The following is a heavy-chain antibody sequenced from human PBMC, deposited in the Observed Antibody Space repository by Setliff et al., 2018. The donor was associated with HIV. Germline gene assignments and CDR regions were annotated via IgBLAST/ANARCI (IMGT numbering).Heavy chain of an antibody. CDR2: VSGSGTAT. D-gene: IGHD3-22*01. CDR1: GLTFSSFA. Sequence: GGSLRLSCGASGLTFSSFAMNWVRRAPGKGLEWVSAVSGSGTATEYADSVKGRFTISRDNSKNALYLEMNNLRAEDTAIYYCAKGLDYVDSSGYSYFRLWGQGTQVTVSS. J-gene: IGHJ4*02. V-gene: IGHV3-23*01. CDR3: AKGLDYVDSSGYSYFRL.